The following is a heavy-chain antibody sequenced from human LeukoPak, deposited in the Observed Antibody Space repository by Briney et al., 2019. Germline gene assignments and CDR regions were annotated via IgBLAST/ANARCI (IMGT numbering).Heavy chain of an antibody. J-gene: IGHJ5*02. CDR1: GGTFSSYT. CDR2: IIPILGIA. D-gene: IGHD6-19*01. Sequence: SVNVSCKASGGTFSSYTISWVRQAPGQWLEWMGRIIPILGIANYAQKFQGRVTITADKSTSTAYMELSSLRSEDLAVYYCARGSSGWTYNWFDPWGQGTLVTVSS. CDR3: ARGSSGWTYNWFDP. V-gene: IGHV1-69*02.